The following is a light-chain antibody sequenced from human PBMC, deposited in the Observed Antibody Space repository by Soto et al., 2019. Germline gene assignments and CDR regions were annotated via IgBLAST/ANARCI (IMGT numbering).Light chain of an antibody. V-gene: IGKV3-15*01. J-gene: IGKJ4*01. CDR2: GAS. CDR1: QSVSSN. Sequence: EIVMTQSPATLSVSPGERATLSCRASQSVSSNLAWYQQKPGQAPRLLIYGASTRATGIPARFSGSGSGTDFTLTISSLQSEDFAVYYCQQYNNWPLTFGGGTKVEI. CDR3: QQYNNWPLT.